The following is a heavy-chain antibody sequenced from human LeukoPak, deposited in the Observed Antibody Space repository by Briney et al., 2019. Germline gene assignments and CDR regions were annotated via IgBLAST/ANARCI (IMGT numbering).Heavy chain of an antibody. CDR3: ANARLLWVFDY. D-gene: IGHD2-2*01. CDR2: IKQDGSER. Sequence: GGSLRLSCAASGFTFSTYWMSWVRQVPGKGLEWVANIKQDGSERNYVDSVKGRFTISRDNAKNSLYLQMNSLRAEDTAVYYCANARLLWVFDYWGQGTLVTVSS. CDR1: GFTFSTYW. J-gene: IGHJ4*02. V-gene: IGHV3-7*01.